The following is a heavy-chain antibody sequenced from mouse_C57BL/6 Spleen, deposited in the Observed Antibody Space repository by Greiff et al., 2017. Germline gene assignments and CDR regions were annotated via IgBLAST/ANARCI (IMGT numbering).Heavy chain of an antibody. CDR3: ARGPWAGSGAMDD. D-gene: IGHD3-3*01. V-gene: IGHV3-6*01. CDR2: ISYDGSN. CDR1: GYSITSGYY. J-gene: IGHJ4*01. Sequence: EVKLQESGPGLVKPSQSLSLTCSVTGYSITSGYYWNWIRQFPGNKLEWMGYISYDGSNNYNPSLKNRISITRDTSKNQFFLKLNSVTTEDTATYCCARGPWAGSGAMDDWGQGTSVTVSS.